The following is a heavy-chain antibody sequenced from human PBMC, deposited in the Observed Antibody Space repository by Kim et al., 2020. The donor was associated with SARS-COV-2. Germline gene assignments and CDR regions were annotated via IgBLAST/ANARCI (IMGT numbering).Heavy chain of an antibody. D-gene: IGHD1-20*01. V-gene: IGHV4-59*01. Sequence: SETLSLTCTVSGGSISSYYWSWILQPPGKGLGWIGYIYYSGSTNYNPSLKSRVTISVDTSKNQFSLKLSSVTAADTAVYYCARDLGYNWNYYYYYGMDVWGQGTTVTVSS. CDR2: IYYSGST. CDR3: ARDLGYNWNYYYYYGMDV. J-gene: IGHJ6*02. CDR1: GGSISSYY.